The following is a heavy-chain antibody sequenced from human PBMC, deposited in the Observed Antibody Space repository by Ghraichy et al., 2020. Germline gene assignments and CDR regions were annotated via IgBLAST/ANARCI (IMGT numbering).Heavy chain of an antibody. V-gene: IGHV3-7*03. CDR3: ASGGGLDY. D-gene: IGHD3-10*01. Sequence: GGSLRLSCAVSGLTFGGFWMSWVRQAPGKGLEWVANINENGGEEHYVDAVKGRFTISRDNVTNSLYLQLNSLRAEDTAVYHCASGGGLDYWGRGTRVTVSS. J-gene: IGHJ4*02. CDR1: GLTFGGFW. CDR2: INENGGEE.